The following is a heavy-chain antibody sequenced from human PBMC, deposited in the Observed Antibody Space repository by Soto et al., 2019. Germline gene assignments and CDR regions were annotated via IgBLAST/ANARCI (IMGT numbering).Heavy chain of an antibody. CDR2: IYTSGST. J-gene: IGHJ4*02. D-gene: IGHD3-10*01. V-gene: IGHV4-4*07. Sequence: PSETLSLTCTVSGGSISSYYWSWIRQPAGKGLEWIGRIYTSGSTNYNPSLKSRVTMSVDTSKNQFSLKLSSVTAADTAVYYCARDTSSYYYGSGTGGYFDYWGQGTLVTVSS. CDR3: ARDTSSYYYGSGTGGYFDY. CDR1: GGSISSYY.